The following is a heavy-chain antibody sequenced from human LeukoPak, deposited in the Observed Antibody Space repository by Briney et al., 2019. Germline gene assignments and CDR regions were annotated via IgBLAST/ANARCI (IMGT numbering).Heavy chain of an antibody. CDR3: ARGYDFWSGPRYYMDV. CDR2: IYSGVST. V-gene: IGHV3-53*05. CDR1: GFTVSSNY. D-gene: IGHD3-3*01. Sequence: PGGSLRLSCAASGFTVSSNYMNWVRQAPGKGLEWVSGIYSGVSTYYADSVKGRFTISRDNSKNTLYLQMNSLRAEDTAVYYCARGYDFWSGPRYYMDVWGKGTTVTVSS. J-gene: IGHJ6*03.